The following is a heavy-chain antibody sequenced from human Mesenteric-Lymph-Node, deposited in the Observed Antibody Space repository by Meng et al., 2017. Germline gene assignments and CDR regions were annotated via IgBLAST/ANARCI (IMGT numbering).Heavy chain of an antibody. Sequence: GSLRLSCTVSGGCISTYYWSWIRQSPGKGLEWIGNIYYGGSTNYNPPLKNRTTISVNTSKNQSSLNLTSVLAVNTAVYYCARGNYAYYGMDVWGQGSTVTVAS. CDR1: GGCISTYY. CDR2: IYYGGST. D-gene: IGHD1-7*01. CDR3: ARGNYAYYGMDV. V-gene: IGHV4-59*01. J-gene: IGHJ6*02.